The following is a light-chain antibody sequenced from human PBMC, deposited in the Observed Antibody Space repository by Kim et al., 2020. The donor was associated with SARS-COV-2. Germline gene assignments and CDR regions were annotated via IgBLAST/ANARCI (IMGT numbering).Light chain of an antibody. J-gene: IGKJ1*01. Sequence: EIVMTQSPATLSVSPGERATLPCRASQSVSSNLAWYQQKPGQAPRLIIYGASTRASGIPARFSGSGSGTEFTLTISSLQSEDFAVYYCQEYNSWPRTFGQGTKVDIK. V-gene: IGKV3-15*01. CDR1: QSVSSN. CDR2: GAS. CDR3: QEYNSWPRT.